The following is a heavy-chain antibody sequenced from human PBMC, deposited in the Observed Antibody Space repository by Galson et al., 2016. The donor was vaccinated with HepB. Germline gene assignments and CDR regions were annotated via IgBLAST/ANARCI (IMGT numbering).Heavy chain of an antibody. CDR1: GFTFSSYW. CDR3: ARDMGGDYGGNFGAFDI. V-gene: IGHV3-7*01. D-gene: IGHD4-23*01. J-gene: IGHJ3*02. CDR2: IKQDGSDK. Sequence: SLRLSCAVSGFTFSSYWMNWVRQAPGKGLEWVANIKQDGSDKYSVDSVKGRFTISRDNAKNALYLQMNSLRAEDTAVYYCARDMGGDYGGNFGAFDIWGQGTMVTVSS.